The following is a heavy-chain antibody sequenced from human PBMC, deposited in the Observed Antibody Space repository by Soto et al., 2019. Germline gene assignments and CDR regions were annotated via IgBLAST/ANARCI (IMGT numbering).Heavy chain of an antibody. V-gene: IGHV4-39*01. D-gene: IGHD4-17*01. J-gene: IGHJ4*02. Sequence: SETLSLTCTVSGGSISSSSYYWGWIRQPPGKGLEWIGSIYYSGSTYYNPSLKSRVTISVDTSKNQFSLKLSSVTAADTAVYYCASLNPVTGLDYWGQGTLVTVSS. CDR2: IYYSGST. CDR1: GGSISSSSYY. CDR3: ASLNPVTGLDY.